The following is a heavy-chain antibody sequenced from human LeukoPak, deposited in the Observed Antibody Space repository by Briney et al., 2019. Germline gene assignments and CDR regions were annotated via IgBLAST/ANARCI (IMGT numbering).Heavy chain of an antibody. CDR3: ARDGEGTRPCTDGVCYYVYSHMDV. D-gene: IGHD2-8*01. CDR1: GYTFNHYQ. J-gene: IGHJ6*03. Sequence: GASVTVSCKTPGYTFNHYQLQWVRQAPGQGLERVGKINPKNGGTHYEQRFQGRFTVTGDASINSAYMTLTALTSDDTGVYYCARDGEGTRPCTDGVCYYVYSHMDVWGKGTSVIVS. CDR2: INPKNGGT. V-gene: IGHV1-2*02.